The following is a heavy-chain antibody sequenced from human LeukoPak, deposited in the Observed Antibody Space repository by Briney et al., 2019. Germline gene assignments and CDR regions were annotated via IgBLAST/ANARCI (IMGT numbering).Heavy chain of an antibody. V-gene: IGHV3-9*01. J-gene: IGHJ5*02. Sequence: GRSLRLSCAASGFTFADYAMNWVRQVPERGLEWVSGISWNSKSTHYADSVKGRFTISRDNARNSLYLQMNSLRPEDTALYYCAKGHIKEETYNWFDPWGRGTQVTVSS. D-gene: IGHD2-21*01. CDR1: GFTFADYA. CDR2: ISWNSKST. CDR3: AKGHIKEETYNWFDP.